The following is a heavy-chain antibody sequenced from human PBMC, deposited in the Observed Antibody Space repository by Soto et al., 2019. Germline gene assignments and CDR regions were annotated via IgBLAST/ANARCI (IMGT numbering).Heavy chain of an antibody. V-gene: IGHV3-33*01. CDR1: GFSFTSFG. CDR2: IYFDGTKK. J-gene: IGHJ4*02. Sequence: VGSLRLSCAASGFSFTSFGLHWVRQAPGKGLEWVASIYFDGTKKDYAASVKGRFAISRDNSNNTLFLQMNSLRVEDTALYYCARDDLYQTDNYDNSGPYALDHWGQGTLVTVSS. D-gene: IGHD3-22*01. CDR3: ARDDLYQTDNYDNSGPYALDH.